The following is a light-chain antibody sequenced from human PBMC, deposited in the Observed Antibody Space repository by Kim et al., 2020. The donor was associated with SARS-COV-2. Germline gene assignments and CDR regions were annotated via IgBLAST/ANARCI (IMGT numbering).Light chain of an antibody. J-gene: IGLJ2*01. CDR3: SSYAGTNNVL. Sequence: QSALTQPPSASGPPGQSVAISCTGTSSDVGGYNYVSWYQQYPGKAPKLIIYELNKRPSGVPDRFSGAKSGNTASLTVSALQAEDEADYYCSSYAGTNNVLFGGGTQLTVL. V-gene: IGLV2-8*01. CDR2: ELN. CDR1: SSDVGGYNY.